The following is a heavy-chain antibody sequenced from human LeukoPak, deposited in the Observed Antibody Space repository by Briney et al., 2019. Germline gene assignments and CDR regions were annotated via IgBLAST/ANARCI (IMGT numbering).Heavy chain of an antibody. CDR1: GYTFTSYG. CDR2: INPNSGGT. D-gene: IGHD3-10*01. CDR3: ARDRSYGSGSYDGMDV. J-gene: IGHJ6*02. V-gene: IGHV1-2*04. Sequence: ASVKVSCKASGYTFTSYGISWVRQAPGQGLEWMGWINPNSGGTNYAQKFQGWVTMTRDTSISTAYMELSRLRSDDTAVYYCARDRSYGSGSYDGMDVWGQGTTVTVSS.